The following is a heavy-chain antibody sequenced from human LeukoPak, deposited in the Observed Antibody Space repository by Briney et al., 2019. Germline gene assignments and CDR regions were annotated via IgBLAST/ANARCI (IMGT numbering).Heavy chain of an antibody. V-gene: IGHV3-21*01. D-gene: IGHD3-22*01. CDR3: ARDPHYYDSKVDY. CDR2: TSSSSSYI. CDR1: GFTFSSYA. J-gene: IGHJ4*02. Sequence: GGSLRLSCAASGFTFSSYAMSWVRQAPGKGLEWVSPTSSSSSYIYYADSVKGRFTISRDNAKNSLYLQMNSLRAEDTAVYYCARDPHYYDSKVDYWGQGTLVTVSS.